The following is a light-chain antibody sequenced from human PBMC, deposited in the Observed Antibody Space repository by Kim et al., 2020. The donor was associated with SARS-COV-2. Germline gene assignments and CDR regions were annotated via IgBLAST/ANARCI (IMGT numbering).Light chain of an antibody. CDR2: QNN. J-gene: IGLJ3*02. V-gene: IGLV6-57*02. CDR3: QSYDANSHWV. CDR1: SGSIASNY. Sequence: NFMLTQPHSVSESLGKTITISCTGSSGSIASNYVQWYRQRPGSAPTTVIFQNNQRTSGVPRRFSGSIDRSSNSASLTISGLKTEDEADYYCQSYDANSHWVFGGGTQLTVL.